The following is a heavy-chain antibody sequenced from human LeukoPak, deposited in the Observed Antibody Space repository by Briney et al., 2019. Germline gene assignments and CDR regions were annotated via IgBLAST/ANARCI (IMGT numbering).Heavy chain of an antibody. CDR1: GFTFSSYG. D-gene: IGHD5-18*01. CDR3: AKADTAMAPPDY. J-gene: IGHJ4*02. CDR2: IWYDGSNK. V-gene: IGHV3-30*02. Sequence: GGSLRLSCAASGFTFSSYGMHWVRQAPGKGLEWVAVIWYDGSNKYYGDSVKGRFTISRDNSKNTLYLQMNGLRAEDTAVYYCAKADTAMAPPDYWGQGTLVTVSS.